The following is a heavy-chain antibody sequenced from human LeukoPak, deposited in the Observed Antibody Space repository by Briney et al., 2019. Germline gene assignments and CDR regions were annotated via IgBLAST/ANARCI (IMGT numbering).Heavy chain of an antibody. V-gene: IGHV3-74*01. J-gene: IGHJ4*02. CDR2: INSDGSST. CDR3: ARGTTYYYGSGSWGIDY. Sequence: GGSLRLSCAASGFTFSSYWMHWVRHAPGKGLVWVSRINSDGSSTIYADSVKGRFTISRDNAKNTLYLQMNSLRAEDTAVYYCARGTTYYYGSGSWGIDYWGQGTLVTVSS. D-gene: IGHD3-10*01. CDR1: GFTFSSYW.